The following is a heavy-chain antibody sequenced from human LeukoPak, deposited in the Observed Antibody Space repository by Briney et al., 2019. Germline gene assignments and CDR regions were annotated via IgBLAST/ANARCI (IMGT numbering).Heavy chain of an antibody. CDR1: GGSISSSSYY. CDR2: IFYSGST. J-gene: IGHJ6*03. CDR3: ARHLSSPSGLSFYYYMDV. V-gene: IGHV4-39*01. D-gene: IGHD6-6*01. Sequence: SETLSLTCTVSGGSISSSSYYWGWIRQPPGEGLEWIGTIFYSGSTYHNPSLKSRVTISVDTSKNQFSLKLSSVTAADTAVYYCARHLSSPSGLSFYYYMDVWGTGTTVTVSS.